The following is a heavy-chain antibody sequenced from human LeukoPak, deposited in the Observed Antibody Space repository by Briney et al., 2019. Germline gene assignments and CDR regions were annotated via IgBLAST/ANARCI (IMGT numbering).Heavy chain of an antibody. CDR3: ARALSP. Sequence: ASVKVSCKASGYTFTSYGISWVRQAPGQGLEWMGWISAYNGNTNYAQKLQGRVTMTRNTSISTAYMELSSLRSEDTAVYYCARALSPWGQGTLVTVSS. CDR1: GYTFTSYG. D-gene: IGHD2/OR15-2a*01. J-gene: IGHJ5*02. V-gene: IGHV1-18*01. CDR2: ISAYNGNT.